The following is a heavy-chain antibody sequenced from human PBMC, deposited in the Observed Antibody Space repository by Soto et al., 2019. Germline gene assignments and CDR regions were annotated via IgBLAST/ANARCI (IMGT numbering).Heavy chain of an antibody. CDR2: IYPGDSDT. V-gene: IGHV5-51*01. D-gene: IGHD3-10*01. J-gene: IGHJ6*02. CDR1: GYSFTSYW. Sequence: PGESLKISCKGSGYSFTSYWIGWVRQMPVKGLEWMGIIYPGDSDTRYSPSFQGQVTISADKSISTAYLQWSSLKASDTAMYYCARRNYYGSGSDSYNLYYYYGMDVWGQGTTVTVSS. CDR3: ARRNYYGSGSDSYNLYYYYGMDV.